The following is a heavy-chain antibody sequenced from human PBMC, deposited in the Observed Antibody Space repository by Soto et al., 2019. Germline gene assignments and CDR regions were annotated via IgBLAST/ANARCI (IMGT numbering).Heavy chain of an antibody. CDR1: GFTFSSYG. CDR2: IWYDGSNK. CDR3: ARTYYDILTGYPIYYWYCGMDV. D-gene: IGHD3-9*01. V-gene: IGHV3-33*01. J-gene: IGHJ6*02. Sequence: QVQLVESGGGVVQPGRSLRLSCAASGFTFSSYGMHWVRQAPGKGLEWVAVIWYDGSNKYYADSVKGRFTISRDNSKNTLYLQMNSLRAEDTAVYYCARTYYDILTGYPIYYWYCGMDVWGQGTTVTVSS.